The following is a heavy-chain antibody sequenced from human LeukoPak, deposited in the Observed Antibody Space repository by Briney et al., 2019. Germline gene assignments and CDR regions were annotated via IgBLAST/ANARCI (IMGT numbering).Heavy chain of an antibody. Sequence: PGGSLRLSCAASGFTFSSYAMSWVRQAPGKGLEWVSTISGSGISTYYADSVKGRFTISRDNSKNTLYLQMNSLRAEDTAVYYCAKGISSGYYDSSGYYNYWGQGTLVTVSS. D-gene: IGHD3-22*01. V-gene: IGHV3-23*01. J-gene: IGHJ4*02. CDR3: AKGISSGYYDSSGYYNY. CDR2: ISGSGIST. CDR1: GFTFSSYA.